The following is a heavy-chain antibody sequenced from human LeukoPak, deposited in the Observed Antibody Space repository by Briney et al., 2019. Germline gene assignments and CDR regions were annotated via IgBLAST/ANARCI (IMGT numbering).Heavy chain of an antibody. CDR2: ISSSSSYI. D-gene: IGHD2-15*01. Sequence: GGSLRLSCAASGFTFSSYSMNWVRQAPGKGLEWVSSISSSSSYIYYADSVKGRFTISRDNAKNSLYLQMNSLRAEDTAVYYCAREMRRYCSGGSCYGAAFDIWGQGTMVTASS. V-gene: IGHV3-21*01. CDR3: AREMRRYCSGGSCYGAAFDI. J-gene: IGHJ3*02. CDR1: GFTFSSYS.